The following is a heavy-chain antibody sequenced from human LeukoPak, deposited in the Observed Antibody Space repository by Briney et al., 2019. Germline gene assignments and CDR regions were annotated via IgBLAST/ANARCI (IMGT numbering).Heavy chain of an antibody. CDR2: INAGNGNT. CDR1: GYTFTSYA. Sequence: ASVKVSCKASGYTFTSYAMHWVRQAPGQRLEWMGWINAGNGNTKYSQKFQGRVTITRDTSASTAYMELSSLRPEDTAVYYCARDLLPSGWYIRAGYFDYWGQGTLVTVSS. J-gene: IGHJ4*02. D-gene: IGHD6-19*01. V-gene: IGHV1-3*01. CDR3: ARDLLPSGWYIRAGYFDY.